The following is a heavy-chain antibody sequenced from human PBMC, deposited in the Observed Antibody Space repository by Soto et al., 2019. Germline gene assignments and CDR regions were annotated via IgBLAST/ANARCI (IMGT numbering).Heavy chain of an antibody. CDR1: GFTFRSYV. J-gene: IGHJ1*01. D-gene: IGHD3-16*01. Sequence: QVQLVESGGGVVQPGTSLRVSCVGSGFTFRSYVIHWVRQAPGKGLEWVALTSYDGSDKYYDDSVMGRFTISSDNSRNIVDLQMDSLRLEVTALYYCARWGSTGGLDVWGPGTLVS. CDR2: TSYDGSDK. CDR3: ARWGSTGGLDV. V-gene: IGHV3-30*03.